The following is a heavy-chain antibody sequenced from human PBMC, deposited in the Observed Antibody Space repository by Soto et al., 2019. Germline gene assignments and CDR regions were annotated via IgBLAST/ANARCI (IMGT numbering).Heavy chain of an antibody. V-gene: IGHV1-69*01. CDR1: GGTFSSYA. D-gene: IGHD2-2*01. CDR2: IIPIFGTA. Sequence: QVQLVQSGAEVKKPGSSVKVSCKASGGTFSSYAISWVRQAPGQGLEWMGGIIPIFGTANYAQKFQGRVTITADESTSTDYMELSSLRSEDTAVYYCARAAIPSYYYYYGMDVWGQGTTVTVSS. J-gene: IGHJ6*02. CDR3: ARAAIPSYYYYYGMDV.